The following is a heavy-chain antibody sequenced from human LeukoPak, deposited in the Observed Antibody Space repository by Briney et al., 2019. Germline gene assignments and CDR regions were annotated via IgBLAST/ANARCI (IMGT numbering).Heavy chain of an antibody. V-gene: IGHV3-23*01. CDR2: ISGSGGST. J-gene: IGHJ6*02. D-gene: IGHD3-22*01. Sequence: GGSLRLSCAASGFTFSSYAMSWVRQAPGKGLEWVSAISGSGGSTYYADSVKGRFTISRDNSKNTLYLQMNSLRAEDTAVYYCARDSRGYYYDSSGYPTLYYYGMDVWGQGTTVTVSS. CDR1: GFTFSSYA. CDR3: ARDSRGYYYDSSGYPTLYYYGMDV.